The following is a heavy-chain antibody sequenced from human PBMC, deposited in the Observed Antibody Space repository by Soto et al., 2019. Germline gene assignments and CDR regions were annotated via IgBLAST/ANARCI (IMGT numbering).Heavy chain of an antibody. V-gene: IGHV1-46*03. CDR2: INPSGGST. CDR1: GYSFTSYY. Sequence: ASVKVSCKASGYSFTSYYMHWVRQAPGQGLEWMGIINPSGGSTSYAQKFQGRVTMTRDTSTSTVYMELSSLRSEDTAVYYCASVLYCSSTSCYVSGAFDIWGQGTMVTVSS. D-gene: IGHD2-2*01. J-gene: IGHJ3*02. CDR3: ASVLYCSSTSCYVSGAFDI.